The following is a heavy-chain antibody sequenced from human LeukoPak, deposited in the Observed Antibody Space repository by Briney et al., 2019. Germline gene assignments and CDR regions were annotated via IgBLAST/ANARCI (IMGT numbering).Heavy chain of an antibody. CDR2: ISYDGSNK. V-gene: IGHV3-30*18. Sequence: GGSLRLSCAASGFTFSSYGMHWVRQAPGKGLEWVAVISYDGSNKHYADSVKGRFTISRDNSKNTLYLQMNSLRAEDTAVYYCAKAPSWRPTYYGMDVWGQGTTVTVSS. D-gene: IGHD3-3*01. CDR3: AKAPSWRPTYYGMDV. CDR1: GFTFSSYG. J-gene: IGHJ6*02.